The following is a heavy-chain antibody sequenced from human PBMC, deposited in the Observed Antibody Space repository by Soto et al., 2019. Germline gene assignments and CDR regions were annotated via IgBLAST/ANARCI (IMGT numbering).Heavy chain of an antibody. CDR1: GSYY. CDR3: ARVKYYGSGRQLFDS. CDR2: IFYTGST. V-gene: IGHV4-59*01. D-gene: IGHD3-10*01. J-gene: IGHJ4*02. Sequence: QVQLQESGPGLVKPSETLSLTCTVSGSYYWSWIRQPPGKGLEWIGYIFYTGSTNYNPSLESRVSISVDMSKNQLSLKLTSVTAADTAFYYCARVKYYGSGRQLFDSWGQGTLVTVSS.